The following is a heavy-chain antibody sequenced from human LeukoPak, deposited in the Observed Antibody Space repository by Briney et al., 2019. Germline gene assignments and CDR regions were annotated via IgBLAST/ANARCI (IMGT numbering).Heavy chain of an antibody. D-gene: IGHD5-18*01. J-gene: IGHJ6*03. CDR2: IIPTFSPA. Sequence: ASVKVSCKASGDTFSNYALSWVRQAPGQGLEWMGGIIPTFSPATYAQKFQGRLTITTDEATSTAYMELSSLTSEDTAVYYCASAISGYKYGSTHYYFYMDVWGTGTTVTVS. CDR1: GDTFSNYA. CDR3: ASAISGYKYGSTHYYFYMDV. V-gene: IGHV1-69*05.